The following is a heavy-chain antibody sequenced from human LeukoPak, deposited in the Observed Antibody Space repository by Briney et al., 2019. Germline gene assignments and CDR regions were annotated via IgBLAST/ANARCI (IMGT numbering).Heavy chain of an antibody. D-gene: IGHD3-10*01. CDR1: GFTFSSYS. J-gene: IGHJ5*02. CDR2: ISSSSSYI. V-gene: IGHV3-21*01. Sequence: GGSLRLSCAASGFTFSSYSMNWVRQAPGKGLEWVSSISSSSSYIYYADSVKGRFTISRDNAKNSLYLQMNSLRAEDTAVYYCARAFLRFGELPEFDPWGQGTLVTVSS. CDR3: ARAFLRFGELPEFDP.